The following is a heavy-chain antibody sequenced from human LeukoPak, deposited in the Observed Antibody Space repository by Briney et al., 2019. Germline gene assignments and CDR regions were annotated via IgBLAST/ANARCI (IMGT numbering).Heavy chain of an antibody. D-gene: IGHD2-2*01. V-gene: IGHV1-8*01. J-gene: IGHJ5*02. CDR1: GYTFTSYD. CDR2: MNPNSGNT. CDR3: ARDCSSTSCYGWFDP. Sequence: ASVKVPCKASGYTFTSYDINWVRQAAGQGLEWMGWMNPNSGNTGYAQKFQGRVTMTRNTSISTAYMELSSLRSEDTAVYYCARDCSSTSCYGWFDPWGQGTLVTVSS.